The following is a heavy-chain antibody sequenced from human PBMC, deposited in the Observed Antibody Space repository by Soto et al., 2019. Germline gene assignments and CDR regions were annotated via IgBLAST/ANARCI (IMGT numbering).Heavy chain of an antibody. J-gene: IGHJ4*02. CDR3: ARRALYDSSGY. CDR2: MYYSGST. V-gene: IGHV4-39*01. CDR1: GGSISSSSYY. Sequence: SETLSLTCTVSGGSISSSSYYWGWIRQPPGKGLGWIVSMYYSGSTYYNPSLKRRVTISLDTSDNQFSVKVSSVSCGYTAVYYCARRALYDSSGYWGQGTLVTVSS. D-gene: IGHD3-22*01.